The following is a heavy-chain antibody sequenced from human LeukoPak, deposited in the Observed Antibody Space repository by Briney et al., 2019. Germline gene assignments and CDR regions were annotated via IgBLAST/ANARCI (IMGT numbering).Heavy chain of an antibody. Sequence: ASVNVSCKASGYTFTSYGISWVRQAPGHGLEWMGWISAYNGNTNYAQKLQGRVTMTTDTSTSTAYMELRSLRSDDTAVYYCARESRWTPGTYAFDIWGQGTMVTVSS. D-gene: IGHD1-14*01. CDR3: ARESRWTPGTYAFDI. CDR1: GYTFTSYG. J-gene: IGHJ3*02. CDR2: ISAYNGNT. V-gene: IGHV1-18*01.